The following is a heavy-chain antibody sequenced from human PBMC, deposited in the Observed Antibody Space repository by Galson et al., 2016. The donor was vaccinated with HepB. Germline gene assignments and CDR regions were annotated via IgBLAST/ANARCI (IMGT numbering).Heavy chain of an antibody. D-gene: IGHD3-10*01. V-gene: IGHV3-33*01. CDR3: ARDGVYGSSTLDY. Sequence: SLRLSCAASGFRFSNYGMHWVRQAPGKGLEWLGSIWYDGTDQKYAVSVKGRFSIPRDNSKNTLYLQMNSLRVEDTAVYYCARDGVYGSSTLDYWGQGTLVTVSS. CDR2: IWYDGTDQ. J-gene: IGHJ4*02. CDR1: GFRFSNYG.